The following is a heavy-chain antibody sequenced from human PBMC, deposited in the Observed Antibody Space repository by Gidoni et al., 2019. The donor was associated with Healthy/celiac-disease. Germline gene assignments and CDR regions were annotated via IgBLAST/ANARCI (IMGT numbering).Heavy chain of an antibody. Sequence: EVQLLESVGGLVQPGGSLRLSCAASVFTFCSYAMRWVRQAPGKGLAWVSAISGSGGSTYYTDSVKGRFTITRDNSKNTLYLQMNSLRAEDTAVYYCAKEIRFDAPMVYFDYWGQRTLVTVSS. J-gene: IGHJ4*02. V-gene: IGHV3-23*01. CDR3: AKEIRFDAPMVYFDY. CDR1: VFTFCSYA. D-gene: IGHD3-10*01. CDR2: ISGSGGST.